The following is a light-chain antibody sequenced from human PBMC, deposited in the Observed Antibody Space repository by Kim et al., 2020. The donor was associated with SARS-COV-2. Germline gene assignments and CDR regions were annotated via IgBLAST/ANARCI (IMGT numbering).Light chain of an antibody. CDR2: GAS. CDR1: QTVTNRY. J-gene: IGKJ5*01. V-gene: IGKV3-20*01. Sequence: IVLTQSPGTLSLSPGERATLSCRASQTVTNRYLAWYQQKPGQTPRLLIYGASSRGSGIPDRFSGSGSGTDFTLTISGLETEDSAMYYCQQYVSSPITFGQGTRLEIK. CDR3: QQYVSSPIT.